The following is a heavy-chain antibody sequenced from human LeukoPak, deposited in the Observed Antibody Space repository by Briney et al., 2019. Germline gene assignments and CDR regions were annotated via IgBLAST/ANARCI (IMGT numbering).Heavy chain of an antibody. CDR2: INHSGST. J-gene: IGHJ3*02. CDR3: ARAIQVLRYFDWLVDAFDI. D-gene: IGHD3-9*01. V-gene: IGHV4-34*01. CDR1: GGSFSGYY. Sequence: SETLSLTCAVYGGSFSGYYWSWIRQPPGKGLEWIGEINHSGSTNYNPSLKSRVTISVDTSKNQFSLKLSSVTAADTAVYYCARAIQVLRYFDWLVDAFDIWGQGTMVTVSS.